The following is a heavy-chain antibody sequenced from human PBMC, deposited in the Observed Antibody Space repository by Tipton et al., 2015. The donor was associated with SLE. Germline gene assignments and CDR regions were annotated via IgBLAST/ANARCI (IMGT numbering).Heavy chain of an antibody. J-gene: IGHJ4*02. Sequence: LRLSCAVYGGSFSGYYWTWIRQPPGRGLEWIGEINHSGSSNYNPSLKSRVTISLDTSKNQFSLRLSSVTAADTAVYYCAREGKGDYDYVWGSPPLNYWGQGTLVTVSS. V-gene: IGHV4-34*01. CDR3: AREGKGDYDYVWGSPPLNY. CDR2: INHSGSS. CDR1: GGSFSGYY. D-gene: IGHD3-16*01.